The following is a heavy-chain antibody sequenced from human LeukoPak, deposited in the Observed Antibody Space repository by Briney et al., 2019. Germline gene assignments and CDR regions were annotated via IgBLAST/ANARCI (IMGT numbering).Heavy chain of an antibody. J-gene: IGHJ3*02. D-gene: IGHD2-15*01. CDR3: ARSGYCSGGSCCSVAFDI. V-gene: IGHV1-69*13. CDR2: IIPIFGTA. Sequence: ASVKVSCKASGGTFSSYAISWVRQAPGQGLEWMGGIIPIFGTANYAQKFQGRVTITADESTSTAYMELSSLRSEDTAVYYCARSGYCSGGSCCSVAFDIWGQGTMVTVSS. CDR1: GGTFSSYA.